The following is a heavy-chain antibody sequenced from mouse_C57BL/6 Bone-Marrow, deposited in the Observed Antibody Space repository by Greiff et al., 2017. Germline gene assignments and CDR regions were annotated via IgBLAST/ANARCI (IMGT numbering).Heavy chain of an antibody. J-gene: IGHJ4*01. CDR1: GFTFTDYY. CDR2: IRNKANGYTT. CDR3: ARPIYYDNYVFSMDY. D-gene: IGHD2-1*01. Sequence: EVKLMESGGGLVQPGGSLSLSCAASGFTFTDYYMSWVRQPPGQALEWMGFIRNKANGYTTEYSASVKGRFTISRDNSTSILYLQMNALRAEDRATYCCARPIYYDNYVFSMDYWGQGTSVTVSS. V-gene: IGHV7-3*01.